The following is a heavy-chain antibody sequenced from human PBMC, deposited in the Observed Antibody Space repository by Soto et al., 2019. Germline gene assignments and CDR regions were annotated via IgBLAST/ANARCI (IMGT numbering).Heavy chain of an antibody. Sequence: EVQLLESGGGLVQPGGSLRLSCTASGFTFSSYAMSWVRQAPGKGLEWVSAISGSGGSTYYADSVKGRFTISRDNSKNTLYLQMNSLRAEDTAVYYCAKSLRRFGELGDFDYWGQGTLVTVSS. CDR3: AKSLRRFGELGDFDY. J-gene: IGHJ4*02. D-gene: IGHD3-10*01. CDR1: GFTFSSYA. CDR2: ISGSGGST. V-gene: IGHV3-23*01.